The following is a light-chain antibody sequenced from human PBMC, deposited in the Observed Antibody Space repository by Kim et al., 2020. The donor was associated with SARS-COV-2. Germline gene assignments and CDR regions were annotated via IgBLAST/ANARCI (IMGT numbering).Light chain of an antibody. CDR3: QQYGSSPMYT. V-gene: IGKV3-20*01. Sequence: EIVLTQSPGTLSLSPVERATLSCRASQSVSSSYLAWYQQKPGQAPRLLIYGASSRATGIPDRFSGSGSGTDFTLTISRLEPEDFAVYYCQQYGSSPMYTFCQGTSWRS. J-gene: IGKJ2*01. CDR1: QSVSSSY. CDR2: GAS.